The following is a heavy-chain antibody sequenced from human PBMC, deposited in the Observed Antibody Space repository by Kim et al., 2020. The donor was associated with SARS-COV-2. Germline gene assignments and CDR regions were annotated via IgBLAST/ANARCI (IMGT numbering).Heavy chain of an antibody. Sequence: SETLSLTCAVYGGSFSGYYWSWIRQPPGKGLEWIGEINHSGSTNYNPSLKSRVTISVDTSKNQFSLKLSSVTAADTAVYYCARASEYLYGMDVWGQGTTVTVSS. CDR2: INHSGST. CDR1: GGSFSGYY. V-gene: IGHV4-34*01. J-gene: IGHJ6*02. D-gene: IGHD2-2*02. CDR3: ARASEYLYGMDV.